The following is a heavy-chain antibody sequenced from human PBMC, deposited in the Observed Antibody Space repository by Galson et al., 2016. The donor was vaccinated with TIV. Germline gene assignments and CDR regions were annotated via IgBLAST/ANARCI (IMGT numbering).Heavy chain of an antibody. CDR3: ARERRHCGDQCFLRYYFGMDV. D-gene: IGHD2-21*01. Sequence: LSCAASGLSVSNNYMNWVRQGPEKGLEWVSIIYDDGSTYYADSVKGRFTISRDNSKNTLYLQMHSLRPDDAAVYYCARERRHCGDQCFLRYYFGMDVWGRGTTVTVSS. CDR1: GLSVSNNY. J-gene: IGHJ6*02. CDR2: IYDDGST. V-gene: IGHV3-66*02.